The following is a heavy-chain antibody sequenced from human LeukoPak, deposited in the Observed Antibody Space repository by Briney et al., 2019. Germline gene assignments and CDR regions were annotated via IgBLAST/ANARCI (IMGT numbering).Heavy chain of an antibody. D-gene: IGHD3-16*01. CDR3: ARGRGGLYGMDV. CDR2: IYSGGST. CDR1: GFTVSSNC. V-gene: IGHV3-53*01. Sequence: GGSLRLSCAASGFTVSSNCMSWARQAPGKGLEWVSVIYSGGSTYYADSVKGRFTISRDNSKNTLYLQMNSLRAEDTAVYYCARGRGGLYGMDVWGQGTTVTVSS. J-gene: IGHJ6*02.